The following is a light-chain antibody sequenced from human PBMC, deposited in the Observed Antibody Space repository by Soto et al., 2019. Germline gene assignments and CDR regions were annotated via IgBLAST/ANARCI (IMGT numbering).Light chain of an antibody. J-gene: IGKJ1*01. CDR3: QQYNNWPRT. Sequence: EIVMTQSPATLSVSQGERATLSCRASQSVSSNLAWYQQKPVQAPRLLLYGASTRATGIPARFSGSGSGTEFTLTISSLKSEDFAVYYCQQYNNWPRTFGQGTKVEVK. V-gene: IGKV3-15*01. CDR2: GAS. CDR1: QSVSSN.